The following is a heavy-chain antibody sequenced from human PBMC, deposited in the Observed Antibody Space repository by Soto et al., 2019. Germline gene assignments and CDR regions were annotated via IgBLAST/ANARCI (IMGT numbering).Heavy chain of an antibody. CDR3: AHFSEYYYDSSGYSPSDY. J-gene: IGHJ4*02. V-gene: IGHV2-5*01. CDR1: GFSLSTSGVG. Sequence: SGPTLVNPTQTLTLTCTFSGFSLSTSGVGVGWIRQPPGKALEWLALIYWNDDKRYSPSLKSRLTITKDTSKNQVVLTMTNMDPVDTATYYCAHFSEYYYDSSGYSPSDYWGQGTLVTVSS. D-gene: IGHD3-22*01. CDR2: IYWNDDK.